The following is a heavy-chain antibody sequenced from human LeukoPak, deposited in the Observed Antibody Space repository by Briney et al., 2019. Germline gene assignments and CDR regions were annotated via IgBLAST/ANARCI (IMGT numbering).Heavy chain of an antibody. CDR2: IRYDGSKK. J-gene: IGHJ4*02. D-gene: IGHD4-23*01. V-gene: IGHV3-30*04. CDR1: GFTFSNHA. CDR3: ARDGINGNYYFDY. Sequence: GGSLRLSCAASGFTFSNHAMHWVRQAPGKGLEWVAVIRYDGSKKYYADSVKGRFTISRDNSKNLVYLQMSSLSAEDAAVYYCARDGINGNYYFDYWGQGTLLTVSS.